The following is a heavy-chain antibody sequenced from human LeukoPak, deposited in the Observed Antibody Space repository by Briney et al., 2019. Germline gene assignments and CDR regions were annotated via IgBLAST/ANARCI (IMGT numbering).Heavy chain of an antibody. CDR2: INHSGST. J-gene: IGHJ5*02. V-gene: IGHV4-39*07. CDR3: ARVTVAGPNGDWFDP. Sequence: SETLSLTCTVSGGSISSSSYYWSWIRQPPGKGLEGIGEINHSGSTNYNPSLKSRVTISVDTSTNQFSLKLSSVTAADTAVYYCARVTVAGPNGDWFDPWGQGTLVTVSS. D-gene: IGHD6-19*01. CDR1: GGSISSSSYY.